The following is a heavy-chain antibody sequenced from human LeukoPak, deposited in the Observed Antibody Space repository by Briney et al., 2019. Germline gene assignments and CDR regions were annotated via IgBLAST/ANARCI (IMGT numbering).Heavy chain of an antibody. CDR2: INAGNGNT. D-gene: IGHD1-26*01. J-gene: IGHJ4*02. CDR1: GYTFTSYG. V-gene: IGHV1-3*01. CDR3: ARAKVGANTLDY. Sequence: ASVKVSCKASGYTFTSYGISWVRQAPGQGLEWMGWINAGNGNTKYSQKFQGRVTITRDTSASTAYMELSGLRSEDTAVYYCARAKVGANTLDYWGQGTLVTVSS.